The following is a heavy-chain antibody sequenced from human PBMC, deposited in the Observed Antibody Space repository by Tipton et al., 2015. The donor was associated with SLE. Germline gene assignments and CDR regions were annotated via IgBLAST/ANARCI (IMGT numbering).Heavy chain of an antibody. J-gene: IGHJ6*02. CDR2: ISGSGSDR. CDR3: AKDRQWLRIHAMDV. V-gene: IGHV3-23*01. D-gene: IGHD5-12*01. CDR1: GFNFRNSG. Sequence: SLRLSCTASGFNFRNSGMHWVRQAPGRGLEWVASISGSGSDRYYAASVKGRFTISRDNSKNTLFLQINNLRGEDTAAYFCAKDRQWLRIHAMDVWGQGTTVTVSS.